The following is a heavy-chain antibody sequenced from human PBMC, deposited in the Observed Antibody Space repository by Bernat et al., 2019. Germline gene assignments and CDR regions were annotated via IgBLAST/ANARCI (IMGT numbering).Heavy chain of an antibody. D-gene: IGHD3-10*01. J-gene: IGHJ6*03. CDR1: GFTFSSYS. CDR3: ARDSTNMVQGVPGYYYYYYMGV. Sequence: EVQLVESGGGLVKPGGSLRLSCAASGFTFSSYSMNWVRQAPGKGLEWVSYISSSSSYIYYADSVKGRFTISRDNAKNSLYLQMNSLRAEDTAVYYCARDSTNMVQGVPGYYYYYYMGVWGKGTTVTVSS. V-gene: IGHV3-21*05. CDR2: ISSSSSYI.